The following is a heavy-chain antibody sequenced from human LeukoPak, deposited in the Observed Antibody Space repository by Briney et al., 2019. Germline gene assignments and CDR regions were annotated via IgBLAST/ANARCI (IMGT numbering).Heavy chain of an antibody. CDR1: GFSFSSYW. J-gene: IGHJ6*02. CDR3: ARKGQWELSLKNYGMDV. Sequence: PGGSLRLSCAASGFSFSSYWMHWVRQDPGKGLVWVSRIKSDGSSTSYGDSVKGRFTISRDNAKNTLYLQMNSLRAEDTAVYYCARKGQWELSLKNYGMDVWGQGTTVTVSS. CDR2: IKSDGSST. D-gene: IGHD1-26*01. V-gene: IGHV3-74*01.